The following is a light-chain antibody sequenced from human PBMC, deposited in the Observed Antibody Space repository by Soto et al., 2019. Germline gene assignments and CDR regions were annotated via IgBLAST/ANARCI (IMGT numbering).Light chain of an antibody. V-gene: IGKV3-15*01. J-gene: IGKJ3*01. CDR1: QSGSSH. CDR2: GAS. Sequence: EIVMTQSPAPLSVSPGERATLSCRASQSGSSHLAWYQQKPGQTPRLLIYGASTRATGIPARFSVSGSGTEVTLTISSLQSEDFAVYYCEQYNNWPFTLGTGTKVDIK. CDR3: EQYNNWPFT.